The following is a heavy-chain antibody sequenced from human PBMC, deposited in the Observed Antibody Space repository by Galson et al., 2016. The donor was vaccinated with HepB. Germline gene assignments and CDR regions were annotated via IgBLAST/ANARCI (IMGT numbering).Heavy chain of an antibody. J-gene: IGHJ4*02. D-gene: IGHD1-26*01. CDR2: IYPGDSDT. Sequence: QSGAEVKKPGESLKISCRVSGYTFTRYWIGWLRQAPGKGLEWMGTIYPGDSDTRYSPSFQGQVSIAADKSINTAYLQWTSLKDSDNAMIYCARAIMGDTFNDPGSPQYYFYIRGQGSRVTVSS. CDR1: GYTFTRYW. CDR3: ARAIMGDTFNDPGSPQYYFYI. V-gene: IGHV5-51*01.